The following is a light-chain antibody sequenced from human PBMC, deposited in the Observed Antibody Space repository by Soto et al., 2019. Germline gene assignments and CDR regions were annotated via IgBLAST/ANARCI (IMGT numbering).Light chain of an antibody. CDR2: WAS. Sequence: DIVMTQSPDSLAVSLGERATINCKSSQSVLYSSNNNNYLAWYQQKPGQPPKLLVSWASSRESGVPDRFSGSGSGTDFTLTINRLQAEDVAVYYCQQYYTTPLTFGGGTKVDIK. V-gene: IGKV4-1*01. J-gene: IGKJ4*01. CDR3: QQYYTTPLT. CDR1: QSVLYSSNNNNY.